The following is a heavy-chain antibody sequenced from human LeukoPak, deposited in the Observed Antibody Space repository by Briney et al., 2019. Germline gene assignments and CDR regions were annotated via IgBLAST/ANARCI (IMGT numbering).Heavy chain of an antibody. V-gene: IGHV4-39*07. D-gene: IGHD3-3*02. Sequence: PSETLSLTCTVSGGSISSSSYYWGWIRQPPGKGLEYIGSIYYSGSTYYNPSLKSRVTISVDTSKNQFSLKLSSVTAADTAVYYCARAFYPGYYSYMAVWGKGTTVTVSS. CDR1: GGSISSSSYY. J-gene: IGHJ6*03. CDR3: ARAFYPGYYSYMAV. CDR2: IYYSGST.